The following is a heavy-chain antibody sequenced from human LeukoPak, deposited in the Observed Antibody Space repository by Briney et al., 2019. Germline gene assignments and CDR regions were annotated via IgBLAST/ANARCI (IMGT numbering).Heavy chain of an antibody. CDR2: VDPEDDEA. CDR3: ARNFDGVLPVGH. CDR1: GYTFTDYY. J-gene: IGHJ4*02. Sequence: APVKISCKAAGYTFTDYYIHWVQRAPGKGLEWMGRVDPEDDEALYAEKFQGRVTITAETSTDTAYMELSSLRSEDTAVYYCARNFDGVLPVGHWGQGTLVTVSS. V-gene: IGHV1-69-2*01. D-gene: IGHD2-8*01.